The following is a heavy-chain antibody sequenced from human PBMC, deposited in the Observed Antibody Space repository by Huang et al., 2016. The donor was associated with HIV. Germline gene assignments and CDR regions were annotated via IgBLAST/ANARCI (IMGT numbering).Heavy chain of an antibody. Sequence: QVQLQQWGAELLKPSATLSLPCAVSGGSFSGHYWTWIRQPPGGGLGGIGEVSDRGSTTYNPSLRSRVTIAGDTSQSQFSLKLNSVTAADTAIYYCARMFKYDSGGYWGNDAFDIWGQGTMVTVSS. CDR1: GGSFSGHY. CDR3: ARMFKYDSGGYWGNDAFDI. J-gene: IGHJ3*02. D-gene: IGHD3-22*01. CDR2: VSDRGST. V-gene: IGHV4-34*02.